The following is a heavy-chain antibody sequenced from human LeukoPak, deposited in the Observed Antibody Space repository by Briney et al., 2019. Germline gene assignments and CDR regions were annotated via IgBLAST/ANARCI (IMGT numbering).Heavy chain of an antibody. CDR1: GFTFSSYE. Sequence: GGSLRLSCVASGFTFSSYEMNWVRQAPGKGLEWLSYITSSDSTTHYADSVKGRFTISRDDAQNSLYLQMNSLRVEDTAVYYCARARLEYSYGYNYYYYMDVWGKGTTVTVSS. J-gene: IGHJ6*03. D-gene: IGHD5-18*01. CDR3: ARARLEYSYGYNYYYYMDV. CDR2: ITSSDSTT. V-gene: IGHV3-48*03.